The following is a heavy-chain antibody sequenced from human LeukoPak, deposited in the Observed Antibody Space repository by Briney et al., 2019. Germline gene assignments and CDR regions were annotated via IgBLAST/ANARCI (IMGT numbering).Heavy chain of an antibody. D-gene: IGHD2/OR15-2a*01. CDR3: ARAGYSNRWDGVDY. CDR1: GYTFTNYW. J-gene: IGHJ4*02. CDR2: IYPGDSDT. Sequence: GESLKISCKGSGYTFTNYWIGWVRQMPGKGLEFMGIIYPGDSDTRYSPSFQGQVTISVDKSINTAYLQWSRLKASDSAMYYCARAGYSNRWDGVDYWGQGTLVTVSS. V-gene: IGHV5-51*01.